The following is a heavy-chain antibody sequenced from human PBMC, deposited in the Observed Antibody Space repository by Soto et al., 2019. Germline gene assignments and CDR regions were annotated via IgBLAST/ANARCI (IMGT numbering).Heavy chain of an antibody. V-gene: IGHV4-28*01. CDR2: IYNSGST. J-gene: IGHJ4*02. CDR1: GYSVSDSNW. CDR3: ARKYGIPVAGTFDY. D-gene: IGHD6-19*01. Sequence: NPSETLSLTCAVSGYSVSDSNWWGWIRQPPGKGLEWMGHIYNSGSTYYKSSLKGRVTMSIDTSKNQFSLRLYSVTAVDTAVYYCARKYGIPVAGTFDYWGQGILVTVS.